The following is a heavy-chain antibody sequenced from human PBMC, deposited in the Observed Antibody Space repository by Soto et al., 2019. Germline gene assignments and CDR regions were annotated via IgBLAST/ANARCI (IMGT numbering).Heavy chain of an antibody. CDR1: GGTFSTYT. V-gene: IGHV1-69*08. Sequence: QVQLVQSGAEVKKPGSSVKVSCKASGGTFSTYTITWVRQAPGQGLEWMGRIIPIIGIINYAQKFQGRGTISADKFTGTAYMELTGLRSDDTAVYYCAGDPDSHYNDSHASSYPWGQGTLVPVSS. CDR2: IIPIIGII. CDR3: AGDPDSHYNDSHASSYP. J-gene: IGHJ5*02. D-gene: IGHD4-4*01.